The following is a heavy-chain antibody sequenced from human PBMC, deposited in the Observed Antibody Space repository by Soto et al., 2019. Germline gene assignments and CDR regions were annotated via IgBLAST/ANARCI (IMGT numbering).Heavy chain of an antibody. CDR2: IKQDGSEK. CDR1: GFTFSSYW. Sequence: GGSLRLSCAASGFTFSSYWMSWVRQAPGKGLEWVANIKQDGSEKYYVDSVKGRFTISRDNAKNSLYLQMNSLRAEDTAVYYCARDPHYDILTGYWDYWGQGTLVTVSS. D-gene: IGHD3-9*01. CDR3: ARDPHYDILTGYWDY. J-gene: IGHJ4*02. V-gene: IGHV3-7*01.